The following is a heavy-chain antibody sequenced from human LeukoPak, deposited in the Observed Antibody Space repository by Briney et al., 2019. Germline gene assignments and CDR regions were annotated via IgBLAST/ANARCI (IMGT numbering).Heavy chain of an antibody. CDR2: INPNSGDT. J-gene: IGHJ4*02. D-gene: IGHD3-10*01. Sequence: ASVKVSCKASGYTFTGYYMHWVRQAPGQGLEWMGWINPNSGDTTYAQKFQGRVTMTTDTSISTAYMELSKLRSDDTAVYYCAREYYYGSGSSKDSPFDYWGQGTLVTVSS. CDR3: AREYYYGSGSSKDSPFDY. V-gene: IGHV1-2*02. CDR1: GYTFTGYY.